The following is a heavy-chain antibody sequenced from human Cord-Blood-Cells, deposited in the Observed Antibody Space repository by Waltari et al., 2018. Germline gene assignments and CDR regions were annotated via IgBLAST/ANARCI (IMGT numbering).Heavy chain of an antibody. J-gene: IGHJ4*02. CDR2: INAGNGNT. CDR1: GYTFTSYA. CDR3: ARDRCTNGVCYFDY. V-gene: IGHV1-3*01. Sequence: QVQLVQSGAEVTKPGASVKVSCKASGYTFTSYAMHWVVQAPGQRLEWMGWINAGNGNTKYSQKFQGRVTITRDTSASTAYMELSSLRSEDTAVYYCARDRCTNGVCYFDYWGQGTLVTVSS. D-gene: IGHD2-8*01.